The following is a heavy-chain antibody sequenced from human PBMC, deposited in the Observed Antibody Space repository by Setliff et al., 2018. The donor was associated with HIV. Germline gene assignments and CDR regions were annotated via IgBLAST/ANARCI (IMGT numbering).Heavy chain of an antibody. D-gene: IGHD6-19*01. CDR1: GDSIGTYY. J-gene: IGHJ3*02. CDR3: AREDIAVASAFDI. V-gene: IGHV4-4*08. CDR2: IYNSEST. Sequence: PSETLSLTCTVSGDSIGTYYWSWIRQPPGKGLEWIGHIYNSESTKYNPSLKSRVTISVDTSTNQFSLKLSSVTAADTAVYYCAREDIAVASAFDIWGQGTMVTVSS.